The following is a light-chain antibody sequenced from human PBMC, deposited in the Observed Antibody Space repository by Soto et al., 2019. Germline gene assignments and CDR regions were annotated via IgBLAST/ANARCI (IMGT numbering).Light chain of an antibody. V-gene: IGKV4-1*01. Sequence: DIVMTQSPDSLAVSLGERATINCKSSQSVLYSSNNKNYLAWYQQKPGQAPRLLINDASRRATGIPDRFSGSGSGADFTLTISSLEPEDFAVYYCQQRSNWPQTFGQGTKVDIK. CDR1: QSVLYSSNNKNY. CDR2: DAS. CDR3: QQRSNWPQT. J-gene: IGKJ1*01.